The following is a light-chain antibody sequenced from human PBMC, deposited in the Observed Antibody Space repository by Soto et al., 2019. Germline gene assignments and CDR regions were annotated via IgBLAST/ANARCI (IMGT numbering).Light chain of an antibody. Sequence: DIQMTQSPSSLSASVVDRITITCRASQSISRYLNWYQHKQGNAPKLLINAASSLERGVPSRFSGGGSGTDFTLNISSLQPDDFATYYCQQNYRATPWTFGQGTKVDIK. CDR2: AAS. CDR1: QSISRY. CDR3: QQNYRATPWT. V-gene: IGKV1-39*01. J-gene: IGKJ1*01.